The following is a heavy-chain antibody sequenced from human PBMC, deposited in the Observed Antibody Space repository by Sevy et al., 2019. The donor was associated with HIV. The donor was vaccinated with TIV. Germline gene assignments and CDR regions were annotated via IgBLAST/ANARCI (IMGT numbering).Heavy chain of an antibody. J-gene: IGHJ4*02. CDR2: IYTSGST. CDR3: ARDPYYDSSGYWRDS. D-gene: IGHD3-22*01. V-gene: IGHV4-61*02. CDR1: GGSISSNTYY. Sequence: SETLSLTCTVSGGSISSNTYYWSWIRQPAGKGLEWIGRIYTSGSTNYNPSLKSRVTMSVDTSKNQFSLKLSSVTAADTVVYYCARDPYYDSSGYWRDSWGQGTLVTVSS.